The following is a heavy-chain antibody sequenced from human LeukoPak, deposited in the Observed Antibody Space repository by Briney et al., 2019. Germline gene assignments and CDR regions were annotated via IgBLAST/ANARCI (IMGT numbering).Heavy chain of an antibody. Sequence: GGSLRLSCAASGFTFSNYAMHWVRQAPGKGLEYVSAISSNGGSTYYANSVKGRFTISRDNSKNTLYLQMGSLRAEDMAVYYCAREAEVPAAFDYWGQGTLVTVSS. CDR2: ISSNGGST. V-gene: IGHV3-64*01. J-gene: IGHJ4*02. D-gene: IGHD2-2*01. CDR1: GFTFSNYA. CDR3: AREAEVPAAFDY.